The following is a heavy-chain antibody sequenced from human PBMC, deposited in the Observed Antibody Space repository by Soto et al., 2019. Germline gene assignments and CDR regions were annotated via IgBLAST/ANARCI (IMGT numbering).Heavy chain of an antibody. CDR2: IYYSGST. CDR1: GGSNSSGGYY. CDR3: ARTSRGQYYDFWSGYYPCPQGFDP. D-gene: IGHD3-3*01. J-gene: IGHJ5*02. V-gene: IGHV4-31*03. Sequence: PSETLSLTCTVSGGSNSSGGYYWSWIRQRPGKGLEWIGYIYYSGSTYYNPSLKSRVTISVDTSKNQFSLKLSSVTAADTAVYYCARTSRGQYYDFWSGYYPCPQGFDPW.